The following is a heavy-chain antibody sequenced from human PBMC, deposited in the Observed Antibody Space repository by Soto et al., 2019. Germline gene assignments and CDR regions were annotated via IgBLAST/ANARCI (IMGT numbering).Heavy chain of an antibody. J-gene: IGHJ5*02. D-gene: IGHD3-3*01. Sequence: EVHLLESGGGLVQPGGSLRLSCSASGFTFRSYAMSWVRQAPGKGLEWVSGISGGGSDTYYSDSVRGRFTISRDNSKNTLYLQMNSLRVEDSAVYFCAKDESLEWFCPLGAWGQGPLVTVSS. CDR2: ISGGGSDT. CDR1: GFTFRSYA. V-gene: IGHV3-23*01. CDR3: AKDESLEWFCPLGA.